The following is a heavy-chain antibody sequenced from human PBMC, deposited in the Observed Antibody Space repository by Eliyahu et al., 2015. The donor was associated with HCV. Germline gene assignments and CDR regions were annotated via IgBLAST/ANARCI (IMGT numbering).Heavy chain of an antibody. J-gene: IGHJ4*02. V-gene: IGHV5-51*01. CDR2: IYPSDSDT. CDR1: GYXFXSYW. Sequence: EVQLVQSGTDVGRPGESLSIXCKASGYXFXSYWRWVGRQMPGKGPECMGIIYPSDSDTTYNPSFEGLVTISVDKSITTAYLQWGSLKASDSAIYYCVRVRDHCRDGVCFPYYFDFWGQGTLVTVSS. CDR3: VRVRDHCRDGVCFPYYFDF. D-gene: IGHD2-8*01.